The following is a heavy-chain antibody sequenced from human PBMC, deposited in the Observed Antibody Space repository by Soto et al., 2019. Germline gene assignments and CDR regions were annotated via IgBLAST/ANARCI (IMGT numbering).Heavy chain of an antibody. D-gene: IGHD2-15*01. J-gene: IGHJ6*02. CDR1: GFTFDDYT. CDR3: AKGLPPYCSGGSCYSFHGMDV. V-gene: IGHV3-43*01. CDR2: ISWDGGST. Sequence: PGGSLRLSCAASGFTFDDYTMHWVRQAPGKGLEWVSLISWDGGSTYYADSVKGRFTISRDNSKNSLYLQMNSLRTEDTALYYCAKGLPPYCSGGSCYSFHGMDVWGQGTTVTVSS.